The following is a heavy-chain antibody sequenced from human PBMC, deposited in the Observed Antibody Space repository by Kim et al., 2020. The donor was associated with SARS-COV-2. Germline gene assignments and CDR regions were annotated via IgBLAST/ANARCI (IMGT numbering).Heavy chain of an antibody. J-gene: IGHJ4*02. V-gene: IGHV4-4*02. Sequence: LKSRVTISVDKSKNQFSLKLSSVTAADTAVYYCARDGEGPTGYSSGWYGYWGQGTLVTVSS. CDR3: ARDGEGPTGYSSGWYGY. D-gene: IGHD6-19*01.